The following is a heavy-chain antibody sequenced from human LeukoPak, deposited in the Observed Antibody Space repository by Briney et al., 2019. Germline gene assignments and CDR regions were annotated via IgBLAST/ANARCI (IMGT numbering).Heavy chain of an antibody. Sequence: ASVKVSCKASGGTFSSYAISWVRQAPGQGLEWMGGIIPIFGTANYAQKFQGRVTITADESTSTAYMELSSLRSEDTAVYYCARDPVVAAAVVSWFDPWGQGTLVTVSS. CDR3: ARDPVVAAAVVSWFDP. CDR1: GGTFSSYA. CDR2: IIPIFGTA. V-gene: IGHV1-69*13. D-gene: IGHD6-13*01. J-gene: IGHJ5*02.